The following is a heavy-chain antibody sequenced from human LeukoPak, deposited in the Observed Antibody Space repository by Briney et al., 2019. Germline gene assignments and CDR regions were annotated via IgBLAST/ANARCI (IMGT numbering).Heavy chain of an antibody. J-gene: IGHJ4*02. D-gene: IGHD3-10*01. Sequence: GGSLRLSCAASAFTFSGYAMSWVRQAPGKGLEWVSAISGRGDSTYYADSVRGRFTISRDNSKNTLYLQMNSLRAEDTAIYYCAMGTFPGDGLRYWGQGTLVTVSS. CDR2: ISGRGDST. CDR3: AMGTFPGDGLRY. V-gene: IGHV3-23*01. CDR1: AFTFSGYA.